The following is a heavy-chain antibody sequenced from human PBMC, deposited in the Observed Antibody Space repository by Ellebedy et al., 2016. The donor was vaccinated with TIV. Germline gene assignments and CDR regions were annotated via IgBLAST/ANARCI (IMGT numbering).Heavy chain of an antibody. CDR2: ISGSGGST. J-gene: IGHJ4*02. Sequence: GESLKISCAASGFTFSSYAMSWVRQAPGKGLEWVSAISGSGGSTYYADSVRGRFTISRDNSKNTLYLQMHSLRDEDTAVYHCARDPGIAEAGTVPPNIGFDLWGQGTLVTVSS. D-gene: IGHD6-19*01. V-gene: IGHV3-23*01. CDR3: ARDPGIAEAGTVPPNIGFDL. CDR1: GFTFSSYA.